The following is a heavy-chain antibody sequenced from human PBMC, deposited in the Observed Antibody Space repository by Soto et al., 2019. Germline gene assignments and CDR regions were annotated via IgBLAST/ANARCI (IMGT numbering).Heavy chain of an antibody. CDR2: IWYDGSNK. CDR3: ARVLALWFGETDAFDI. J-gene: IGHJ3*02. Sequence: GGSLRLSCAASGFTFSSYGMHWVRQAPGKGLEWVAVIWYDGSNKYYADSVKGRFTISRDNSKNTLNLQMNSLRAEDTAVYYCARVLALWFGETDAFDIWGQGTMVTVSS. V-gene: IGHV3-33*01. CDR1: GFTFSSYG. D-gene: IGHD3-10*01.